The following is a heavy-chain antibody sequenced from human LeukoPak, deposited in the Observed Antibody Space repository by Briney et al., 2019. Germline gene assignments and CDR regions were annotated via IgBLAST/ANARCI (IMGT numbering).Heavy chain of an antibody. V-gene: IGHV1-18*01. J-gene: IGHJ5*02. CDR1: GYTFTSYG. D-gene: IGHD3-10*01. Sequence: ASVKVSCKASGYTFTSYGISWVRQAPGQGLEWMGWISAYNGNTNYAQKLQGRVTMTTDTSTSTAYMELRSLRSDDTAVYYCARSDWVTMVRGVIPSYENWFDPWGQGTLVTVSS. CDR3: ARSDWVTMVRGVIPSYENWFDP. CDR2: ISAYNGNT.